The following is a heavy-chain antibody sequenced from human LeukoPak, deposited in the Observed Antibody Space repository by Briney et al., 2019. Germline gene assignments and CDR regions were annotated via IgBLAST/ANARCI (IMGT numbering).Heavy chain of an antibody. J-gene: IGHJ3*01. V-gene: IGHV3-64*01. D-gene: IGHD3-22*01. CDR2: ISTNGDST. CDR1: GFTFSYYA. Sequence: GGSLRLSCAASGFTFSYYAMHWVRQAPGKGLEYVSAISTNGDSTYYANSVKGRFTISRDNSKNTLYLQMGSLRAEDMAVYYCARWVSTSYDAFDFWGQGTMVTVSS. CDR3: ARWVSTSYDAFDF.